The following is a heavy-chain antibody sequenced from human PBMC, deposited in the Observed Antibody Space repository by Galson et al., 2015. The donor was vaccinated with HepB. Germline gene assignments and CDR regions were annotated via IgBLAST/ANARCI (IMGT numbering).Heavy chain of an antibody. D-gene: IGHD2-2*01. V-gene: IGHV3-33*01. J-gene: IGHJ6*02. CDR2: IWYDGSNK. Sequence: SLRLSCAASGFTFSSYGMHWVRQAPGKGLEWVAVIWYDGSNKYYADSVKGRFTISRGNSKNTLYLQMNSLRAEDTAVYYCARDSIVVVPAAVWGYYGMDVWGQGTTVTVSS. CDR1: GFTFSSYG. CDR3: ARDSIVVVPAAVWGYYGMDV.